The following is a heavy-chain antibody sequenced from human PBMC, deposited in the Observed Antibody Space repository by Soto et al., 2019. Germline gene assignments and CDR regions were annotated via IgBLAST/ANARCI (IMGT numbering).Heavy chain of an antibody. CDR3: AKGETLTLGEDYYYYGMDV. CDR1: GFTSSSYG. V-gene: IGHV3-30*18. Sequence: QVQLVESGGGVVQPGRSLRLSCAASGFTSSSYGMHWVRQAPGKGLEWVAVISYDGSNKYYADSVKGRFTISRDNSKNTLYLQMNSLRAEDTAVYYCAKGETLTLGEDYYYYGMDVWGQGTTVTVSS. CDR2: ISYDGSNK. J-gene: IGHJ6*02. D-gene: IGHD3-10*01.